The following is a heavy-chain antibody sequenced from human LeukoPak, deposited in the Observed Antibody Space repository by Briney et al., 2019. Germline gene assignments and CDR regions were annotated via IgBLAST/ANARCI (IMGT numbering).Heavy chain of an antibody. CDR2: ISAYNGDT. V-gene: IGHV1-18*01. Sequence: VSVKVSCKASGYTFTGSGISSVRPAPREGVGWRGWISAYNGDTDYAQSLQGRVTMTIDTSTSTVYMELRSLRSDDTAVYYCARDVGRSYDLDYWGQGTLVTVSS. CDR3: ARDVGRSYDLDY. J-gene: IGHJ4*02. D-gene: IGHD3-16*01. CDR1: GYTFTGSG.